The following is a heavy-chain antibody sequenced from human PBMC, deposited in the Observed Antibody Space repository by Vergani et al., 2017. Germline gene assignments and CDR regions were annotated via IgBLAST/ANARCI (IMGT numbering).Heavy chain of an antibody. V-gene: IGHV4-59*11. Sequence: QAQLQESGPGLVKSSETLSLTCSVSFDSIRNLYCNWIRQPPGKGLEWIGSIHYSENTNYNPSLKTRVTISVDTSKNQFSLTLTSVTAADTAVYYCGRVADFYGLGSRLLDLWGQGILVTVSS. J-gene: IGHJ5*02. D-gene: IGHD3-10*01. CDR2: IHYSENT. CDR1: FDSIRNLY. CDR3: GRVADFYGLGSRLLDL.